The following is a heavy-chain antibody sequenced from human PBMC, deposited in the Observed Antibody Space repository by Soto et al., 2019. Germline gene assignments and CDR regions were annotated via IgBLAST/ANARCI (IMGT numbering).Heavy chain of an antibody. Sequence: QVQLQESGPGLVKPSQTLSLTCTVSGGSISSGGYYWSWIRHHPGKGLEWIGYIYYSGSTYYNPSLKSRVTISVDTSKNQFSLKLSSVTAADTAVYYCAGTIDCSSTSCYTYRSDYWGQGTLVTVSS. J-gene: IGHJ4*02. D-gene: IGHD2-2*02. CDR2: IYYSGST. CDR3: AGTIDCSSTSCYTYRSDY. CDR1: GGSISSGGYY. V-gene: IGHV4-31*03.